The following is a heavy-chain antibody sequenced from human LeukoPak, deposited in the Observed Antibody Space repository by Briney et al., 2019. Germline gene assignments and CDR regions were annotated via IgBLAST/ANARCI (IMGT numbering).Heavy chain of an antibody. CDR2: ISSSSSYI. V-gene: IGHV3-21*01. CDR3: AAGGVIPQDYYYGMDV. CDR1: GFTFSSYS. D-gene: IGHD3-16*02. Sequence: GGSLRLSCAASGFTFSSYSMNWVRQAPGKGLEWVSSISSSSSYIYYADSVKGRLTISRDNAKNSLYLQMNSLRAEDTAVYYCAAGGVIPQDYYYGMDVWGKGTTVTVSS. J-gene: IGHJ6*04.